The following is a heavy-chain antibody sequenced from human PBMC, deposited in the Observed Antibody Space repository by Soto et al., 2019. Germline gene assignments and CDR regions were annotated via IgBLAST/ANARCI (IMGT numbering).Heavy chain of an antibody. CDR3: ATDVIAARQPGYYYYMDV. Sequence: GGSLRLSCAASGFTFSSYGMHWVRQAPGKGLEWVAVIWYDGSNKYYADSVKGRFTISRDNSKNTLYLQMNSLRAEDTAVYYCATDVIAARQPGYYYYMDVWGKGTTVTVSS. V-gene: IGHV3-33*01. CDR2: IWYDGSNK. CDR1: GFTFSSYG. D-gene: IGHD6-6*01. J-gene: IGHJ6*03.